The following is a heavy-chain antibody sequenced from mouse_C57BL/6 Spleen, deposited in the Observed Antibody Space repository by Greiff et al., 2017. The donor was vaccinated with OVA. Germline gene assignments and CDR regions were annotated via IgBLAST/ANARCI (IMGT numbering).Heavy chain of an antibody. CDR1: EYEFPSHD. Sequence: EVKVVESGGGLVQPGESLKLSCESNEYEFPSHDMSWVRKTPEKRLELVAAINSDGGSTYYPDTMERRFIISRDNTKKTLYLQMSSLRSEDTALYYCASLIYYYGSSYDYWGQGTTLTVSS. CDR2: INSDGGST. D-gene: IGHD1-1*01. V-gene: IGHV5-2*01. J-gene: IGHJ2*01. CDR3: ASLIYYYGSSYDY.